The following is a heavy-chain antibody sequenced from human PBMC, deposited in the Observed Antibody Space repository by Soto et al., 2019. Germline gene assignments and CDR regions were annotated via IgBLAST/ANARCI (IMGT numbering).Heavy chain of an antibody. CDR1: GFSFDDFV. CDR2: VSWNGGAK. V-gene: IGHV3-9*01. Sequence: SLRLSCVASGFSFDDFVMSWVRQRPGKGLEWVSSVSWNGGAKLYADSVKGRFTISRDSAKKSVYLQMNSLRPDDTAVYYCAKGVATAFPALDYWGQGTLVTVSS. CDR3: AKGVATAFPALDY. J-gene: IGHJ4*02. D-gene: IGHD2-21*02.